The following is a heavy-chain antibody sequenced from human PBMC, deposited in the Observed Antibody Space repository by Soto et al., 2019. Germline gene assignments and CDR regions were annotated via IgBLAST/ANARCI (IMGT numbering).Heavy chain of an antibody. D-gene: IGHD6-19*01. CDR3: ARAVAVPADFDY. CDR1: GYTLTVYA. J-gene: IGHJ4*02. Sequence: QVQLVQSGAEEKKAGASVKVSWKASGYTLTVYAMHWVRQAPGQRLEGMGWINAGNGNTKYSQKFQGRVTITRETSASTAYMELSSLRSEDTAVYYCARAVAVPADFDYWGQGTLVTVSS. V-gene: IGHV1-3*05. CDR2: INAGNGNT.